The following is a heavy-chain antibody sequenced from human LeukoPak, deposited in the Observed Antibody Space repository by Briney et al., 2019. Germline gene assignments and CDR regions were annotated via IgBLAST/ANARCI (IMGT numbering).Heavy chain of an antibody. CDR1: GFTVSSNY. CDR3: ATGIAVAGTYDYYYYGMDV. V-gene: IGHV3-53*01. Sequence: GGSLRLSCAASGFTVSSNYMSWVRQAPGKGLEWVSVIYSGGSTYYADSVKGRFTISRDNSKNTLYLQMNSLRAEDTAVYYCATGIAVAGTYDYYYYGMDVWGQGTTVTVSS. D-gene: IGHD6-19*01. CDR2: IYSGGST. J-gene: IGHJ6*02.